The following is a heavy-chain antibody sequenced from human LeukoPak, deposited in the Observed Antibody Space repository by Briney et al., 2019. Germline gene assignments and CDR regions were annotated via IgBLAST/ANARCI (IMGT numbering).Heavy chain of an antibody. CDR3: ARAGDYFDY. V-gene: IGHV1-46*01. CDR2: INPSGGSP. Sequence: ASVKVSCTASGYRFTSYYMHWVRHAPGQGLEWMGIINPSGGSPSYAQNFQGRVTMTSDTSTSTVYMELSSLRSEDTAVYYCARAGDYFDYWGQGTLVTVPS. CDR1: GYRFTSYY. J-gene: IGHJ4*02.